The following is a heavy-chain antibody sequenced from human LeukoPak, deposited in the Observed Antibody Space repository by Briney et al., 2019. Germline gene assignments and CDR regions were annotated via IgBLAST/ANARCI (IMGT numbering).Heavy chain of an antibody. D-gene: IGHD3-10*01. CDR2: INHSGST. V-gene: IGHV4-34*01. J-gene: IGHJ4*02. CDR3: ARGFTNMVRGVPGY. Sequence: PSETLSLTCSVSGDSITGHYLTWIRQPPGKGLEWIGEINHSGSTNYNPSLKSRVTISVDTSKNQFSLKLSSVTAADTAVYYCARGFTNMVRGVPGYWGQGTLVTVSS. CDR1: GDSITGHY.